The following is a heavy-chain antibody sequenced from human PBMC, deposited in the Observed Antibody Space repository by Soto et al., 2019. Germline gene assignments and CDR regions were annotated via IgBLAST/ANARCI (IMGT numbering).Heavy chain of an antibody. CDR2: INPNSGAS. CDR1: GYTLTDYY. CDR3: ARGYYGAGDSIYYGLDV. J-gene: IGHJ6*02. Sequence: GASVKVSCKASGYTLTDYYIHWVRQAPGQRLEWMGWINPNSGASKCALKFQGWVTMTRDTSISTAHMELSRLKSDDTAMYYCARGYYGAGDSIYYGLDVWGQGTTVTVSS. D-gene: IGHD3-10*01. V-gene: IGHV1-2*04.